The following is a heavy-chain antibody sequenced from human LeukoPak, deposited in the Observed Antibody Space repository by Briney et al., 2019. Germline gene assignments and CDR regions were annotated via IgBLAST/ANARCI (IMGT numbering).Heavy chain of an antibody. CDR3: AGDIVATKFDY. CDR2: IYYSGST. CDR1: GGSISSSSYY. D-gene: IGHD5-12*01. V-gene: IGHV4-39*07. J-gene: IGHJ4*02. Sequence: PSETLSLTCTVSGGSISSSSYYWGWIRQPPGKGLEWIGSIYYSGSTYYNPSLKSRVTISVDTSKNQFSLKLSSETAADTAVYYCAGDIVATKFDYWGQGTLVTVSS.